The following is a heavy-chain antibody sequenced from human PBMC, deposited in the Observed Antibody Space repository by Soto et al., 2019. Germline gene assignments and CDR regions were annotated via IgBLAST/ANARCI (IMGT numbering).Heavy chain of an antibody. V-gene: IGHV4-38-2*02. CDR1: GASISSYY. CDR3: ARDTKLDPADGTEFDY. J-gene: IGHJ4*02. CDR2: IYHSGST. D-gene: IGHD6-6*01. Sequence: SETLSLTCTVSGASISSYYWGWIRQPPGKGLEWIGSIYHSGSTYYNPSLKSRVTISVDTSKNQFSLKLSSVTAADTAVYYCARDTKLDPADGTEFDYWGQGTLVTVSS.